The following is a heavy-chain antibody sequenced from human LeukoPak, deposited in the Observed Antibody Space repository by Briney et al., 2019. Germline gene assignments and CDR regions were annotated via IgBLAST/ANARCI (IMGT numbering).Heavy chain of an antibody. V-gene: IGHV1-46*01. J-gene: IGHJ4*02. Sequence: ASVKVSCKASGYTFTNYHMNWVRQAPGQGLEWMGIINPSGGSTTNAQKLQGRVIMTRDMSTSTVYMELSSLRSEDTAVYFCARYGHSPFFDYWGQGTLVIVSS. CDR1: GYTFTNYH. CDR2: INPSGGST. D-gene: IGHD4-17*01. CDR3: ARYGHSPFFDY.